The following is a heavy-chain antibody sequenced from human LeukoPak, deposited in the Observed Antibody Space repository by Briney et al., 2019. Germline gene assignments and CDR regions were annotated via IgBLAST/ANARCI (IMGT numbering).Heavy chain of an antibody. CDR3: AKGTNDSSDEDDY. CDR1: GFIFSNFG. J-gene: IGHJ4*02. D-gene: IGHD3-22*01. V-gene: IGHV3-23*01. CDR2: ISGSGGST. Sequence: GGSLRLSCAASGFIFSNFGMHWVRQAPGKGLEWVSAISGSGGSTYYADSVKGRFTISRDNSKNTLYLQMNSLRAEDTAVYYCAKGTNDSSDEDDYWGQGTLVTVSS.